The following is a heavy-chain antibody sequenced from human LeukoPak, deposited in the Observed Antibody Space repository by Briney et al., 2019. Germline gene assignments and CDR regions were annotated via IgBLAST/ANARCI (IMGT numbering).Heavy chain of an antibody. CDR3: ARAPHLWSPAYYFDY. CDR2: IYHSGST. D-gene: IGHD3-10*01. Sequence: PSQTLSLTCAVSGGSISSGGYSWSWIRQPPGKGLEWIGYIYHSGSTYYNPSLKSRVAISVDRSKNQFSLKLSSVTAADTAVYYCARAPHLWSPAYYFDYWGQGTLVTVSS. CDR1: GGSISSGGYS. J-gene: IGHJ4*02. V-gene: IGHV4-30-2*01.